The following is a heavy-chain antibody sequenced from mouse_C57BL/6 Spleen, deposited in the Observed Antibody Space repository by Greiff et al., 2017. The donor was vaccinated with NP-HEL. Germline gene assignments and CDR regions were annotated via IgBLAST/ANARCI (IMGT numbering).Heavy chain of an antibody. CDR1: GYTFTSYW. CDR3: ARFDY. CDR2: IDPSDSDT. V-gene: IGHV1-69*01. J-gene: IGHJ2*01. Sequence: VQLQQSGAELVMPGASVKLSCKASGYTFTSYWMHWVKQRPGQGLEWIGEIDPSDSDTNYNQKFKGKSTLTVDKSSSTAYMQLSSLTSEDSSVYSCARFDYWGQGTTLTVSS.